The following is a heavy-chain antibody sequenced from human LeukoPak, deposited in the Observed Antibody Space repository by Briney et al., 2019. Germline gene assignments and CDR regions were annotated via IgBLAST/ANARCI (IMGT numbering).Heavy chain of an antibody. CDR3: AKVPAAIRSGLGWFDP. J-gene: IGHJ5*02. D-gene: IGHD2-2*01. V-gene: IGHV3-43*02. CDR2: ISGGGGST. Sequence: QPGGSLRLSCAASGFTFDDYAMHWVRQAPGKGLEWVSLISGGGGSTYYAASVKGRFTISRDNSKNSLYLQMNSLRTEDTALYYCAKVPAAIRSGLGWFDPWGQGTLVTVSS. CDR1: GFTFDDYA.